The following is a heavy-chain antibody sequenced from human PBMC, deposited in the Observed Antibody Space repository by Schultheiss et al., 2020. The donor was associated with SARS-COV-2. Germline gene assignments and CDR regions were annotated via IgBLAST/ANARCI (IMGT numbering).Heavy chain of an antibody. CDR2: ISYDGSNK. Sequence: GESLKISCAASGFSFSSYAMHWVRQAPGKGLEWVALISYDGSNKYYADSVKGRFTISRDNSKNTLYLQMNSLRAEDTAVYYCARESGGGASHVWGQGTLVTVSS. D-gene: IGHD3-16*01. V-gene: IGHV3-30-3*01. CDR3: ARESGGGASHV. J-gene: IGHJ4*02. CDR1: GFSFSSYA.